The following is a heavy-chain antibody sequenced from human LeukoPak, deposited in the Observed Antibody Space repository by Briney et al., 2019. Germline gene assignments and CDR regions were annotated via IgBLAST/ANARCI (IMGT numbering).Heavy chain of an antibody. Sequence: SETLSLTCTVSGGSISSASYYWSWIRQPAGKGLEWIGRIYTSGSTNYNPSLKGRVTISVDTSKNQFSLKLSSVTAADTAVYYCARAGYDFWSGYSHFDYWGQGTLVTVSS. CDR3: ARAGYDFWSGYSHFDY. V-gene: IGHV4-61*02. J-gene: IGHJ4*02. CDR1: GGSISSASYY. CDR2: IYTSGST. D-gene: IGHD3-3*01.